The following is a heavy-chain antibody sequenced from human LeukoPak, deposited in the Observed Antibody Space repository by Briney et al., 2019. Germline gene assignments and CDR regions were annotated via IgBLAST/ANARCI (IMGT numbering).Heavy chain of an antibody. CDR1: VFTFSSYA. D-gene: IGHD5-18*01. CDR3: AEPIQPYGMDV. V-gene: IGHV3-23*01. CDR2: ISGSGGGT. J-gene: IGHJ6*02. Sequence: GGSLRLSCAASVFTFSSYAMSWVRQARGKGLEWVSSISGSGGGTYYADSVKGRFTISRDNSKNTLYLQMNSLRAEDTAVYYCAEPIQPYGMDVWGQGTTVTVSS.